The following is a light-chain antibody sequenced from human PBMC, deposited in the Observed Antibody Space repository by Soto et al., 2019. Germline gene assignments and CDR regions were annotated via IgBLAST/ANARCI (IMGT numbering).Light chain of an antibody. CDR1: QGLRSA. J-gene: IGKJ5*01. V-gene: IGKV1-13*02. CDR3: QQLNRYPFT. CDR2: DAS. Sequence: AIQLTQSPSSLSASVGDRVSITCRASQGLRSALAWYQQKPGKPPKILIYDASSLKSGVPSRFSGSESGTDCTLTISSLQPEDFAPYYCQQLNRYPFTFGQGTRVEIK.